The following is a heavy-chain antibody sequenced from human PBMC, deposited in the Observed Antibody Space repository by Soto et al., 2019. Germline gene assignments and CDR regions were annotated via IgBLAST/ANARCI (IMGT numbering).Heavy chain of an antibody. Sequence: PGGSLRLSCAASGFTFSSYAMSWVRQAPGKGLEWVSAISGSGGSTYYADSVKGRFTISRDNSKNTLYLQMNSLRAEDTAVYYCAKVYRSGEYCSGGSCHYYGMDVWGQGSTVTVSS. D-gene: IGHD2-15*01. J-gene: IGHJ6*02. V-gene: IGHV3-23*01. CDR1: GFTFSSYA. CDR2: ISGSGGST. CDR3: AKVYRSGEYCSGGSCHYYGMDV.